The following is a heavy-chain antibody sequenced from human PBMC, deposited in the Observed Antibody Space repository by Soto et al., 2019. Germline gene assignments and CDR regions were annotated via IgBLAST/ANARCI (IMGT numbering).Heavy chain of an antibody. V-gene: IGHV4-34*01. Sequence: SETLSLTCAVYGGSFSGYYWRWIRQPPGKGLEWIGEINHSGSTNYNPSLKSRVTISVDTSKNQFSLKLSSVTAADTAVYYCASSYCSGGSCLYYFDYWGQGTLVNVYS. CDR3: ASSYCSGGSCLYYFDY. CDR2: INHSGST. J-gene: IGHJ4*02. CDR1: GGSFSGYY. D-gene: IGHD2-15*01.